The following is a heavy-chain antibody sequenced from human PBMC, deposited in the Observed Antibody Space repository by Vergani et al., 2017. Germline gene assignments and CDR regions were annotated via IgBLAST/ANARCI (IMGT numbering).Heavy chain of an antibody. J-gene: IGHJ4*02. Sequence: QLQLQESGSGLVKPSQTLSLTCAVSGVSISSGGYSWSWIRQPPGKGLEWIGYIYHSGSTYYNPSLKSRVTISVDRSKNQFSLKLSSVTAADTAVYYCARGPPHYYGSGPPFDYWGQGTLVTVSS. CDR2: IYHSGST. D-gene: IGHD3-10*01. V-gene: IGHV4-30-2*01. CDR3: ARGPPHYYGSGPPFDY. CDR1: GVSISSGGYS.